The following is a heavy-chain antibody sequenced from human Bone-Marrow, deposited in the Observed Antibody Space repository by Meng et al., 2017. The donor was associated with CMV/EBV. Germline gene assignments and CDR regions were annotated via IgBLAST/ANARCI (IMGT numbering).Heavy chain of an antibody. CDR3: ARDIDPYSSSWAFDY. V-gene: IGHV4-59*01. Sequence: SETLSLTCAVYGGSFSGYYWSWIRQPPGKGLEWIGYIYYSGSTNYNPSLKSRVTISVDTSKNQFSLKLSSVTAADTAVYYCARDIDPYSSSWAFDYWGQGTRVTGSS. CDR1: GGSFSGYY. CDR2: IYYSGST. J-gene: IGHJ4*02. D-gene: IGHD6-13*01.